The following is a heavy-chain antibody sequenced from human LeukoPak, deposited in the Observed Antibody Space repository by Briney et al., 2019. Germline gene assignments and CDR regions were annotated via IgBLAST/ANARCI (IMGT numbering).Heavy chain of an antibody. CDR1: GYTFTSYG. CDR3: ARAQRERDGYTTYGMDV. CDR2: ISTYNGNT. V-gene: IGHV1-18*01. J-gene: IGHJ6*02. Sequence: ASVKVSCKASGYTFTSYGISWVREAPGQGLEWTGWISTYNGNTNYAQKLQGRVTMTTDTTTSTAYMELRSLSSDDTAVYYCARAQRERDGYTTYGMDVWGQGTTVTVSS. D-gene: IGHD5-24*01.